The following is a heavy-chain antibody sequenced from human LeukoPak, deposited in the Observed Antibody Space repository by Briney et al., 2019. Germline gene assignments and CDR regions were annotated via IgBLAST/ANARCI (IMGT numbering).Heavy chain of an antibody. CDR2: IYYSGNT. Sequence: SETLSLTCNVSGGSVSSYFWSWIRQPPGEGLEWIGYIYYSGNTNYNPSLKSRVTISVDTSKNQFSLKVRSVTAADTAVYYCARMPRTFSYFHGSGSYSPEYFDNWGQGTLVTVSS. D-gene: IGHD3-10*01. V-gene: IGHV4-59*02. CDR3: ARMPRTFSYFHGSGSYSPEYFDN. J-gene: IGHJ4*02. CDR1: GGSVSSYF.